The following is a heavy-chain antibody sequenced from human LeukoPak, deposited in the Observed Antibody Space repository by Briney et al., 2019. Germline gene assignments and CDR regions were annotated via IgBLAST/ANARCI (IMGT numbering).Heavy chain of an antibody. D-gene: IGHD2-15*01. J-gene: IGHJ6*03. V-gene: IGHV1-2*02. CDR1: GGTFSSYA. CDR3: ARDLARCSGGSFYSPYYYYYYMDV. Sequence: GASVKVSCKASGGTFSSYAISWVRQAPGQGLEWMGGIIPNSGGTNYAQKFQGRVTMTRDTSISTDYMELSRLRSDDTAVYYCARDLARCSGGSFYSPYYYYYYMDVWGKGTTVTVSS. CDR2: IIPNSGGT.